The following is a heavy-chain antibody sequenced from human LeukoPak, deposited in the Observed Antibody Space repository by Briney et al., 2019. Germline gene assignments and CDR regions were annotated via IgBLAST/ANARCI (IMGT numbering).Heavy chain of an antibody. D-gene: IGHD3-10*01. V-gene: IGHV3-30*02. Sequence: GGSRRLSCAASGFTFSSYGMYWVRQAPGKGLEWGAFIRFDGTNTYCADSVRGRFTISRDNSKNTLCLQMNSLRAEDTAVYYCAKVQFKPSGISMVRGVRGYYYYMDVWGKGTTVTISS. CDR3: AKVQFKPSGISMVRGVRGYYYYMDV. CDR2: IRFDGTNT. CDR1: GFTFSSYG. J-gene: IGHJ6*03.